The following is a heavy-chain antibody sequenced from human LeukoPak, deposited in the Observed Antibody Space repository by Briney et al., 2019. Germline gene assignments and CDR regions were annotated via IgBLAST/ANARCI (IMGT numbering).Heavy chain of an antibody. CDR1: GYTFTGYY. CDR3: ARELVVPAAAFYYYYDMDV. CDR2: INPNSGGT. V-gene: IGHV1-2*02. J-gene: IGHJ6*02. Sequence: ASVKVSCKASGYTFTGYYMHWVRQAPGQGLEWMGWINPNSGGTNYAQKFQGRVTMTRDTSISTAYMELSRLRSDDTAVYYCARELVVPAAAFYYYYDMDVRGQGTMVSVSS. D-gene: IGHD2-2*01.